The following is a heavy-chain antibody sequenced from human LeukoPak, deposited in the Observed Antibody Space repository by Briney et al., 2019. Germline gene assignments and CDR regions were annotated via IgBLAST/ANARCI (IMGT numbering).Heavy chain of an antibody. Sequence: PGGSLRPSVAPPGFTVSNNFMSGVRQAPGKGLEGVPVIYSGGSKYYAGSLKGRFTVSRDDSKKTLYIQMNSLRAEDTAVYYCAREVGIGVAGTYRLDYWGQGTLVTVSS. CDR2: IYSGGSK. V-gene: IGHV3-53*01. J-gene: IGHJ4*02. D-gene: IGHD6-19*01. CDR1: GFTVSNNF. CDR3: AREVGIGVAGTYRLDY.